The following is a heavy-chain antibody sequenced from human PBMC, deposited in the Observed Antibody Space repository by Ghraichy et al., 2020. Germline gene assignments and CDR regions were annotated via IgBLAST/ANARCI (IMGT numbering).Heavy chain of an antibody. CDR3: TTPEGIYRTFHY. CDR1: GFTFSTYG. Sequence: GGSLRLSCAASGFTFSTYGMHWVRQAPGKGLEWVAFIRNDGSSKYYGDSVKGRFTISRDNSKNTVSLELNSLRAEDTAVYYCTTPEGIYRTFHYWGLGTLVTVSS. J-gene: IGHJ4*02. D-gene: IGHD3-16*02. V-gene: IGHV3-30*02. CDR2: IRNDGSSK.